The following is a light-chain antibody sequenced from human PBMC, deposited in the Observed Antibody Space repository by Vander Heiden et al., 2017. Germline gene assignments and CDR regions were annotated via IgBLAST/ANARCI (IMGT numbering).Light chain of an antibody. CDR1: QTILYNSNNKNY. V-gene: IGKV4-1*01. Sequence: IVMTQSPESLAVSLGERATTNCKSSQTILYNSNNKNYLAWYQQKPVQPPKLLIYWASTRDSGVPDRFSSSGSGTDFTLTISSLKAEDVAVYYCQQYYSAPSITFGQGTRLEIK. CDR2: WAS. J-gene: IGKJ5*01. CDR3: QQYYSAPSIT.